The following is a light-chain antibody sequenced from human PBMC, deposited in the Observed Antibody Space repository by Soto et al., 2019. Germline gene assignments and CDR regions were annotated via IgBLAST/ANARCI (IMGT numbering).Light chain of an antibody. Sequence: DIQLTQSPSFLSASVGDRVTTSCRASQGISSYLAWYQQTPGKAPKLLIYASSTLQSGVPSRFSGSGSGTEFTLTIGSRQPEDFATYYCQQLNTFPVTFGQGTRLDI. J-gene: IGKJ5*01. CDR2: ASS. CDR1: QGISSY. V-gene: IGKV1-9*01. CDR3: QQLNTFPVT.